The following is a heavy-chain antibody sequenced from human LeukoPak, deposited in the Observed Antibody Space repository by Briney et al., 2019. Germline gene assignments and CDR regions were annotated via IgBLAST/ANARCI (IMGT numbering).Heavy chain of an antibody. CDR2: ISERGGST. Sequence: GGSLRLSCVVSGISLSNYAMTWVRQAPGKGLEWVSYISERGGSTTYADPVKGRFTNSRDTSLNTLYLQMNNLRAEDTAVYFCAKRGVVIRGLLVIGYHQEAYHSDSWGPGVLVTASS. CDR1: GISLSNYA. J-gene: IGHJ4*02. V-gene: IGHV3-23*01. CDR3: AKRGVVIRGLLVIGYHQEAYHSDS. D-gene: IGHD3-10*01.